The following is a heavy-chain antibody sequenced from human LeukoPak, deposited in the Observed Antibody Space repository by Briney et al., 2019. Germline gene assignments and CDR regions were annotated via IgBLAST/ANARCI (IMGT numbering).Heavy chain of an antibody. CDR2: IKGKTDGGTT. CDR1: GFTFSDAW. CDR3: STGLSY. V-gene: IGHV3-15*01. Sequence: NAGGSLRLSCAASGFTFSDAWMSWVRQAPGKGLEWVGRIKGKTDGGTTDYAAPVKGRFTISRDDSKNTLYLQMNSLKTEDTAVYYCSTGLSYWGQGTLVTVSS. D-gene: IGHD3-16*01. J-gene: IGHJ4*02.